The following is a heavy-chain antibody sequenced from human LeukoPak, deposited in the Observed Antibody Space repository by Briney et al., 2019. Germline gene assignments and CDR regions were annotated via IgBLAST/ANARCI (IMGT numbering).Heavy chain of an antibody. J-gene: IGHJ4*02. CDR1: GGSVYTYY. CDR2: IYDMGST. V-gene: IGHV4-59*02. CDR3: AGLVGRYSSGLYYYYFDY. Sequence: PSETLSLTCTVSGGSVYTYYWGWIRQPPGKGLETIGYIYDMGSTNYSPSLKSRVTISIDKSKNQFFLNLSSVTAADTAVYYCAGLVGRYSSGLYYYYFDYWGQGTLVTVSS. D-gene: IGHD3-22*01.